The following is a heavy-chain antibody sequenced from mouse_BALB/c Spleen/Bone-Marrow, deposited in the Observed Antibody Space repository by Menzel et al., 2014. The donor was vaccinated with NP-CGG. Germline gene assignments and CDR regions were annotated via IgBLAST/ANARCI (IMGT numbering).Heavy chain of an antibody. J-gene: IGHJ4*01. Sequence: DVQLQESGGGLVKLGGSLKLSCAASGFTFXSYYMSWVRQTPEKRLELVAAINSNGGSTYYPDTVKGRFTISRDNAKNTLYLQMSSLKSEDTALYYCARLGNDDAMDYWGQGTSVTVSS. CDR1: GFTFXSYY. CDR3: ARLGNDDAMDY. V-gene: IGHV5-6-2*01. D-gene: IGHD2-12*01. CDR2: INSNGGST.